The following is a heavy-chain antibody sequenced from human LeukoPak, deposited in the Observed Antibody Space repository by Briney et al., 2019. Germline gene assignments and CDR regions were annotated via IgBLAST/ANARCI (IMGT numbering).Heavy chain of an antibody. V-gene: IGHV1-46*01. J-gene: IGHJ6*02. Sequence: ASVKVSCKASGYTFTSYYMHWVRQAPGQGLEWMGIINPSGGSTSYAQKFQGRVTMTRDTSTSTVYMELSSLRSEDTAVYYCARAFYYFGSGSYSGYYAMDVWDQGTTVTVSS. CDR2: INPSGGST. CDR1: GYTFTSYY. D-gene: IGHD3-10*01. CDR3: ARAFYYFGSGSYSGYYAMDV.